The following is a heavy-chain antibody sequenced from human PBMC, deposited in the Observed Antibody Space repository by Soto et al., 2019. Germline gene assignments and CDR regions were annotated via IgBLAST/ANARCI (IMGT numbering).Heavy chain of an antibody. CDR1: GYTFTSYG. J-gene: IGHJ4*02. D-gene: IGHD6-13*01. V-gene: IGHV1-18*01. Sequence: ASVKVSCKASGYTFTSYGISWVRQAPGQGLEGMGWISAYNGNTNYAQKLQGRVTMTTDTSTSTAYMELRSLRSDDTAVYYCARDHAGKDSSSWYGPPNFDYWGQGTMV. CDR3: ARDHAGKDSSSWYGPPNFDY. CDR2: ISAYNGNT.